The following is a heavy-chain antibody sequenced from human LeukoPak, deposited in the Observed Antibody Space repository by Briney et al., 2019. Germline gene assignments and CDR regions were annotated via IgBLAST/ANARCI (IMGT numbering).Heavy chain of an antibody. D-gene: IGHD2-15*01. CDR1: GFTFDDYG. V-gene: IGHV3-23*01. J-gene: IGHJ3*02. CDR2: ISGSGGST. CDR3: AKVRRYCSGGSCPDAFDI. Sequence: GGSLRLSCAASGFTFDDYGMSWVRQAPGKGLEWVSAISGSGGSTYYADSVKGRFTISRDNSKNTLYLQMNSLRAEDTAVYYCAKVRRYCSGGSCPDAFDIWGQGTMVTVSS.